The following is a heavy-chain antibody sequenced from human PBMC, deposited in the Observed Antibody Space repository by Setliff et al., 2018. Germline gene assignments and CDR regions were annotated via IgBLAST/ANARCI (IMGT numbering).Heavy chain of an antibody. CDR1: GYSINSDCF. V-gene: IGHV4-38-2*01. CDR2: IYYDGRT. CDR3: ARVFGDNDLPDI. Sequence: PSETLSLTCAVSGYSINSDCFWGWIRQPPGKGLEWIASIYYDGRTFAHPSVRGRVTISEDTSKNHFSLRMTSVTAADTAMYYCARVFGDNDLPDIWGRGTMVTVSS. J-gene: IGHJ3*02. D-gene: IGHD2-21*02.